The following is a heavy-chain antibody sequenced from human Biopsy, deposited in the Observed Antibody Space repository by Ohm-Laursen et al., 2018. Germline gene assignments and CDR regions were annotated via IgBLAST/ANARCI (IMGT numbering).Heavy chain of an antibody. CDR1: GFSFTGYY. V-gene: IGHV1-2*02. CDR3: ARGPHSGSHSCFDY. CDR2: ISPKSGDT. Sequence: GASVKVSCKASGFSFTGYYIHWVRQAPGQGLEWMGWISPKSGDTNYAHKFQGNITMTRDTSMSTAYMEMSRLRCDDTAIYYCARGPHSGSHSCFDYWGRGTLVTVSS. D-gene: IGHD1-26*01. J-gene: IGHJ4*02.